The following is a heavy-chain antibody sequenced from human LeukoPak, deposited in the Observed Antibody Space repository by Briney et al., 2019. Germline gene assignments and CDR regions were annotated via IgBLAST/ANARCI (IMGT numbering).Heavy chain of an antibody. D-gene: IGHD2-2*02. CDR3: ASTDVYTRNFDY. Sequence: SETLSLTCTVSGGSISSYYWSWIRQPPGKGLERIGYIYYSGSTNYNPSLKSRVTISVDTSKNQFSLKLSSVTAADTAVYYCASTDVYTRNFDYWGQGTLVTVSS. J-gene: IGHJ4*02. CDR2: IYYSGST. V-gene: IGHV4-59*01. CDR1: GGSISSYY.